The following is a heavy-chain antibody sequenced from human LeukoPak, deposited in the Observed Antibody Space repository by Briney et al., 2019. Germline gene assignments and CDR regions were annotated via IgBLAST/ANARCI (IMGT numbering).Heavy chain of an antibody. CDR1: GGSFSGYY. CDR2: INHSGGT. CDR3: ARVKDPGGYYYYYYMDV. J-gene: IGHJ6*03. Sequence: PWETLSLTCAVYGGSFSGYYWSWIRQPPGKGLEWIGEINHSGGTKYNPSLKSRVTISVDTSKNQFSLKLSSVTAADTAMYYCARVKDPGGYYYYYYMDVWGKGTTVTVSS. D-gene: IGHD3-16*01. V-gene: IGHV4-34*01.